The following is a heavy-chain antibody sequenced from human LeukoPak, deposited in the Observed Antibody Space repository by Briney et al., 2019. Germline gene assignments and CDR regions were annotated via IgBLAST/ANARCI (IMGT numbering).Heavy chain of an antibody. CDR3: ARDGDRSGYYGMDV. J-gene: IGHJ6*02. V-gene: IGHV4-59*01. CDR1: DGSINSYY. Sequence: PSETLSLTCSVSDGSINSYYWNWIRRPPGKGLEWIGYIYYNGNTNYSPSLKSRVTMSVDTSKNLFSLKVSSVTAADTAVYYCARDGDRSGYYGMDVWGQGTTVTVSS. CDR2: IYYNGNT. D-gene: IGHD1-14*01.